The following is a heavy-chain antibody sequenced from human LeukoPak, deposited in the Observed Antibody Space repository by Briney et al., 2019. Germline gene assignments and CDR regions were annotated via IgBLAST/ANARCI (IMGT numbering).Heavy chain of an antibody. CDR3: ARPNTDATGYHFDY. J-gene: IGHJ4*02. CDR1: GYTFSSYG. V-gene: IGHV1-18*01. D-gene: IGHD1-1*01. Sequence: GASVKVSCKTSGYTFSSYGINWVRQAPGQGLEWMGWISGYNGNTHYTQKIQGRVTMTTDTSTSTAYMELRSLRSDDTAVYYCARPNTDATGYHFDYWGQGTLVTVSS. CDR2: ISGYNGNT.